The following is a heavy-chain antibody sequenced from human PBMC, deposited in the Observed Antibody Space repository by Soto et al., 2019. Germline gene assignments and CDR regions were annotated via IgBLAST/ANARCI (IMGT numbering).Heavy chain of an antibody. CDR3: ASGPLSNIAAPDS. V-gene: IGHV4-59*01. Sequence: SEALSLTCKVSGGTIRGYYWNGIRQPPGKTLEWIGSIYYTGGTNYNPSLKSRVTISVDTSTNHFSPKFNSLTAADTAVYYCASGPLSNIAAPDSWGQGTLVTVSS. CDR2: IYYTGGT. D-gene: IGHD6-13*01. J-gene: IGHJ4*02. CDR1: GGTIRGYY.